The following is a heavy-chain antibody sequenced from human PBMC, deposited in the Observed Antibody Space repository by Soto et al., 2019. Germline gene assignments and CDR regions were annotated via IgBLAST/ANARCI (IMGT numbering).Heavy chain of an antibody. V-gene: IGHV1-2*02. CDR2: ISAKNGGT. Sequence: AASVKVSCKASGYSFTGYYMHWVRQAPGQGLEWMGWISAKNGGTNYARKFQGRITMTRDTSLTTAYMELTTLTSDDTATYYCARDGDYSPSAIASWGQGTLVTVSS. D-gene: IGHD4-4*01. CDR3: ARDGDYSPSAIAS. CDR1: GYSFTGYY. J-gene: IGHJ4*02.